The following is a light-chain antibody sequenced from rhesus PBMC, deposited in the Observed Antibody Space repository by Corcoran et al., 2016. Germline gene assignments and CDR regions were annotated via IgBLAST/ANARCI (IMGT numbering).Light chain of an antibody. J-gene: IGKJ1*01. CDR1: QGISSY. Sequence: DIQLTQSPSSLSASVGDRVTITCRASQGISSYLAWYQQKSGKAPKLLIYDASNLQSGVPSRFSGSGSGTEFTLTISSLQPEDFATYYCQQHNSYPWTFGQGTKVEIK. CDR2: DAS. CDR3: QQHNSYPWT. V-gene: IGKV1-38*01.